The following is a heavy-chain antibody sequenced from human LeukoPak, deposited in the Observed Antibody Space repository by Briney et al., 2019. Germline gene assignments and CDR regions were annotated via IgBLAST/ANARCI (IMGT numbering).Heavy chain of an antibody. CDR2: SYYSGST. Sequence: SETLALTCTVSGGCISSYYWSWIRQPPGKGLEWIGYSYYSGSTNYNPSLKSRVTISVDTSKNQFSLKLSSVTAADTAVYYCARVLVVVAATSSYGAFDIWGQGTMVTVSS. CDR3: ARVLVVVAATSSYGAFDI. V-gene: IGHV4-59*01. D-gene: IGHD2-15*01. CDR1: GGCISSYY. J-gene: IGHJ3*02.